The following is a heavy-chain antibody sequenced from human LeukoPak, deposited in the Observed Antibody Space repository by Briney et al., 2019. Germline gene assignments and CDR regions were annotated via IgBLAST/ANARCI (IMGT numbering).Heavy chain of an antibody. Sequence: RGESLKISCKGSGNSFTSYWIGWVRQMPGKGLEWMGIIYHGDSDTRYSPSFQGQVTISADKSISTAYLQWSSLKASDTAMYYCARARSGYSGYGPFDYWGQGTLVTVSS. CDR1: GNSFTSYW. V-gene: IGHV5-51*01. D-gene: IGHD5-12*01. CDR2: IYHGDSDT. J-gene: IGHJ4*02. CDR3: ARARSGYSGYGPFDY.